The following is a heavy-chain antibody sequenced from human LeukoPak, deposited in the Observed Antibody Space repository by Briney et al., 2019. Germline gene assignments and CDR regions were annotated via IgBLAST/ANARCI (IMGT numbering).Heavy chain of an antibody. CDR2: ISGSGGST. V-gene: IGHV3-23*01. Sequence: GGSLRLSCVASGFTFSNYAMSWVRQAPGKGLEWVSSISGSGGSTYYADSVKGRFTISRDNSKNTLYLQMTSLRVEDTAVYYCAKTFYYGSGLYYYTFDSWGQGTLVTVSS. CDR1: GFTFSNYA. J-gene: IGHJ5*01. CDR3: AKTFYYGSGLYYYTFDS. D-gene: IGHD3-10*01.